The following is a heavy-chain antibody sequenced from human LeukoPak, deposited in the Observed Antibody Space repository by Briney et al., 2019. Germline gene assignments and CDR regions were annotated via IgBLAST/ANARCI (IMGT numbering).Heavy chain of an antibody. CDR1: GGSISIYY. Sequence: SETLSLTCTVSGGSISIYYWSWIRQPPGKGLEWIGYIYNSGSTNYNTSLTSRVTISEDTSKNHFSLKPRSVTAADTAVYYCARDRVSGTLGCFDPWGQGTLVTVSS. CDR3: ARDRVSGTLGCFDP. V-gene: IGHV4-59*01. J-gene: IGHJ5*02. D-gene: IGHD3-10*01. CDR2: IYNSGST.